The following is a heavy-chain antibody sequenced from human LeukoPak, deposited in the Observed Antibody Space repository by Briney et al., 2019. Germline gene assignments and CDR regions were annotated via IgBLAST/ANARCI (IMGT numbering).Heavy chain of an antibody. V-gene: IGHV3-66*02. CDR1: GFTVSSNY. CDR3: ARIWDTSGYYFGYFDN. D-gene: IGHD3-22*01. Sequence: GGSLRLSCAASGFTVSSNYMSWVRQAPGKGLEWVSVIYSGGSTYYADSVKGRFTISRDNSKNTLYLQMNSLRAEDTAVYYCARIWDTSGYYFGYFDNWGQGSLVTVSS. CDR2: IYSGGST. J-gene: IGHJ4*02.